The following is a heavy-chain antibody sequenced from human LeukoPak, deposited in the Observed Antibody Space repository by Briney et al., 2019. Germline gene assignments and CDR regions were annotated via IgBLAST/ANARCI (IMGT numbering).Heavy chain of an antibody. D-gene: IGHD4-17*01. V-gene: IGHV3-23*01. Sequence: GGSLRLSCAASGFTFSTYAMSWVRQAPGKGLEWVSSISSGGSGAGSTYYADSVKGRFTISRDNSMNTLSLQMNSLRAEDTAIYFCAKDGYGDYTDYYYYCGPEVWGQGAAVTASS. J-gene: IGHJ6*02. CDR1: GFTFSTYA. CDR2: ISSGGSGAGST. CDR3: AKDGYGDYTDYYYYCGPEV.